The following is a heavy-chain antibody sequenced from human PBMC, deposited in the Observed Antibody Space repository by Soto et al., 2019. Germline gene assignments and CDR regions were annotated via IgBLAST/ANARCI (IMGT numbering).Heavy chain of an antibody. CDR1: GFTFSSYG. V-gene: IGHV3-33*01. Sequence: SLRLSCAASGFTFSSYGMHWVRQAPGKGLEWVAVIWYDGSNKYYADSVKGRFTISRDNSKNTLYLQMNSLRAEDTAVYYCARASPSHYDFWSGSRPYYMDVWGKGTTVTVSS. D-gene: IGHD3-3*01. CDR3: ARASPSHYDFWSGSRPYYMDV. CDR2: IWYDGSNK. J-gene: IGHJ6*03.